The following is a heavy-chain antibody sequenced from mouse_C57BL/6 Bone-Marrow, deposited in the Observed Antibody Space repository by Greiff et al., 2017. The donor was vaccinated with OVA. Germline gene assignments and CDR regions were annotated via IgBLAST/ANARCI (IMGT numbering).Heavy chain of an antibody. J-gene: IGHJ2*01. Sequence: VQLQQSGAELVKPGASVKLSCTASGFNIKDYYMHWVKQRTEQGLEWIGRIDPENGDTEYASKFQGKATITADTSSNTAYLQLSSLTSEDTAVYYCTTYRYWGQGSTLTVSS. CDR1: GFNIKDYY. CDR3: TTYRY. V-gene: IGHV14-1*01. CDR2: IDPENGDT.